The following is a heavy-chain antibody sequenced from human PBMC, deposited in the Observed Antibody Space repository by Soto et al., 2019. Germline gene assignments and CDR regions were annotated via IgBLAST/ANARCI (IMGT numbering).Heavy chain of an antibody. V-gene: IGHV4-59*01. CDR3: AREYSSSWYWFAP. CDR1: GGSISSFC. D-gene: IGHD6-13*01. Sequence: SETLSLTCAVSGGSISSFCWTWIRQPPGQGLEWIGYICTGGTTKYNPSLKSRVTMSVDTSKTQFSLKLTSVTAADTAVYYCAREYSSSWYWFAPWGQGTLVTVSS. J-gene: IGHJ5*02. CDR2: ICTGGTT.